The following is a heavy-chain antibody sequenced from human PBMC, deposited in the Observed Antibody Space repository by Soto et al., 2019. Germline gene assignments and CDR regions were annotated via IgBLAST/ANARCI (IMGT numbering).Heavy chain of an antibody. D-gene: IGHD4-4*01. CDR2: IYYSGST. CDR3: ARVTKYSNYVGY. J-gene: IGHJ4*02. CDR1: VGSISIGDYY. V-gene: IGHV4-30-4*01. Sequence: SETLSLTCTFSVGSISIGDYYWSWIRQPPGKGLEWIGYIYYSGSTYYNPSLKSRVTISVDTSKNQFSLKLSSVTAADTAVYYCARVTKYSNYVGYWGQGTMVTVSS.